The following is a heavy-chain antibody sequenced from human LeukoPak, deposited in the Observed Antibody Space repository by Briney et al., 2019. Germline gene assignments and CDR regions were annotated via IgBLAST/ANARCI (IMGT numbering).Heavy chain of an antibody. CDR3: ARSSSWRPNDAFDI. CDR2: ISYDGSNK. J-gene: IGHJ3*02. CDR1: GFTFSSYA. V-gene: IGHV3-30*04. D-gene: IGHD6-13*01. Sequence: GGSLRLSWAASGFTFSSYAMHWVRQAPDKGLEWVAVISYDGSNKYYADSVKGRFTISRDNSKNTLYLQMNSLRAEDTAVYYCARSSSWRPNDAFDIWGQGTMVTVSS.